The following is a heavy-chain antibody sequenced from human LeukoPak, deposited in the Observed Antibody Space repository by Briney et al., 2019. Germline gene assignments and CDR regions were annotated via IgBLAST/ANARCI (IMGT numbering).Heavy chain of an antibody. CDR3: ASHSSSQVIGYYYYMDV. CDR2: INPSGGST. CDR1: GYTFTSYY. Sequence: ASVKVSCKASGYTFTSYYMHWVRQAPGQGLEWMGIINPSGGSTSYAQKFQGRVTMTRDMSTSTVYMELSSLRSEDTAVYYCASHSSSQVIGYYYYMDVWGKGTTVTVSS. D-gene: IGHD6-13*01. V-gene: IGHV1-46*01. J-gene: IGHJ6*03.